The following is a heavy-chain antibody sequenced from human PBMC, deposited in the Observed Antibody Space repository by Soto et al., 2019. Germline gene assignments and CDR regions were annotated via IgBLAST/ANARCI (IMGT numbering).Heavy chain of an antibody. Sequence: QVQLQQWGAGLLKPSETLSLTCAVYGGSFSGYYWSWIRQPPGKGLEWIGEINHSGSTNYNPSLKRRGTISGDTSKNQCSLKRSSVTAADTAGYYWARGFPPSTKVDSVVVTAMAFDIWGQGTMVTVSS. CDR1: GGSFSGYY. J-gene: IGHJ3*02. CDR3: ARGFPPSTKVDSVVVTAMAFDI. V-gene: IGHV4-34*01. CDR2: INHSGST. D-gene: IGHD2-21*02.